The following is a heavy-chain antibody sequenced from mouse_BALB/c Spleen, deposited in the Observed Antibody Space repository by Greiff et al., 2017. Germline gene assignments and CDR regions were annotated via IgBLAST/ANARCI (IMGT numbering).Heavy chain of an antibody. CDR1: GYTFTSYY. D-gene: IGHD1-1*01. J-gene: IGHJ2*01. CDR3: TMTTVVATDY. Sequence: VQLQQSGAELVKPGASVKLSCKASGYTFTSYYMYWVKQRPGQGLEWIGEINPSNGGTNFNEKFKSKATLTVDKSSSTAYMQLSSLTSEDSAVYYCTMTTVVATDYWGQGTTLTVSS. V-gene: IGHV1S81*02. CDR2: INPSNGGT.